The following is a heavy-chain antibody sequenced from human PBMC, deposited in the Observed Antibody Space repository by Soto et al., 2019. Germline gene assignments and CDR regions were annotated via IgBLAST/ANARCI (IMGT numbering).Heavy chain of an antibody. V-gene: IGHV1-69*02. CDR3: ARVCSGGSCDYAFDI. D-gene: IGHD2-15*01. CDR1: GGTFSSYT. Sequence: QVQLVQSGAEVEKPGSSVKVSCKASGGTFSSYTISWVRQAPGQGLEWMGRIIPILGIANYAQKFQGRVTITADKSTSTAYMELSSLRSEDTAVYYCARVCSGGSCDYAFDIWGQGTMVTVSS. CDR2: IIPILGIA. J-gene: IGHJ3*02.